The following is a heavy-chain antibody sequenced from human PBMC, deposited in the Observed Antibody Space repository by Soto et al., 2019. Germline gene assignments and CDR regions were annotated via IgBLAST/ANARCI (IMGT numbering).Heavy chain of an antibody. J-gene: IGHJ5*02. CDR1: GGSISSGGYS. D-gene: IGHD1-1*01. CDR2: IYHSWST. V-gene: IGHV4-30-2*01. CDR3: ARDQLEGNWFDP. Sequence: QLQLQESGSGLVRPSQTLSLTCAVSGGSISSGGYSWNWIRQPPGKGLEWIGYIYHSWSTLHNPSLKSRVTISVDKSKNQFSLKLSSVTAADTAVYYCARDQLEGNWFDPWGQGPLVTVSS.